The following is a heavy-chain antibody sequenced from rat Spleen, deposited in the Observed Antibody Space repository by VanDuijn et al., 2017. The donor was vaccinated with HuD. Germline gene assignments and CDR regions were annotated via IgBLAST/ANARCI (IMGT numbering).Heavy chain of an antibody. J-gene: IGHJ3*01. V-gene: IGHV5-29*01. D-gene: IGHD1-7*01. CDR1: GFIFSDYY. CDR2: INYDGIST. Sequence: EVQLVESDGGVVQPGRSLKLSCAASGFIFSDYYMAWVRQAPTGGLDWVATINYDGISTFYRDSVKARFTISRDNAKSTLYLQMDSLRSEDTATYYCARPDYGYPFAYWGQGTLVTVSS. CDR3: ARPDYGYPFAY.